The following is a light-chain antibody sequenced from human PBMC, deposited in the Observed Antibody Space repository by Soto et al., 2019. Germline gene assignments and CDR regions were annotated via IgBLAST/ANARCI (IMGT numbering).Light chain of an antibody. J-gene: IGLJ2*01. CDR1: SSNIGAGFD. Sequence: QTVVTQPPSVSGAPGQRVTISCTGSSSNIGAGFDVYWYQQLPGTAPKLLIYANSNRPSGVPDRFSGSKSDTSASLAITGLQAEDEADYYCQSYDRSLRGVVFGGGTKVTVL. V-gene: IGLV1-40*01. CDR3: QSYDRSLRGVV. CDR2: ANS.